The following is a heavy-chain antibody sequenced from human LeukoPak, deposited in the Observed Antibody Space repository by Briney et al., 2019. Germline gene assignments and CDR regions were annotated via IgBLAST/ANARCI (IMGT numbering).Heavy chain of an antibody. J-gene: IGHJ4*02. V-gene: IGHV4-34*01. D-gene: IGHD2-8*01. CDR1: GGSFSGYY. CDR2: INHSGST. CDR3: ARVETNGVMNYFDY. Sequence: SETLSLTCAVYGGSFSGYYWSWIRQPPGKGLEWIGEINHSGSTNYNPSLKSRVTISVDTSKNQFSLKLSSVTAADTAVYYCARVETNGVMNYFDYWGQGTLVTVSS.